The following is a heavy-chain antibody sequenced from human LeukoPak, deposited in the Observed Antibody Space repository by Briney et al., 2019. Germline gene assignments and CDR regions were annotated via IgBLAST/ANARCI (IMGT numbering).Heavy chain of an antibody. CDR2: INPNSGGT. V-gene: IGHV1-2*02. CDR1: GGTFSSYA. J-gene: IGHJ4*02. CDR3: ARDGGDGDYVLGY. Sequence: WASVKVSCKASGGTFSSYAISWVRQAPGQGLEWTGWINPNSGGTNYAQKFQGRVTMTRDTSISTAYMELSRLRSDDTAVYYCARDGGDGDYVLGYWGQGTLVTVSS. D-gene: IGHD4-17*01.